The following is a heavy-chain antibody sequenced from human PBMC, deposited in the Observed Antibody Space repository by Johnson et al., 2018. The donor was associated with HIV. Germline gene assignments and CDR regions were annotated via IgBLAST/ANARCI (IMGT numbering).Heavy chain of an antibody. CDR1: GFTFSSYA. J-gene: IGHJ3*02. D-gene: IGHD1-1*01. Sequence: QVQLVESGGGVVQPGRSLRLSCAASGFTFSSYAMHWVRQAPGKGLEWVAVISYDGSNKYYADSVKGRFTISRDNTKNSVYLQMNSPTAEDTAVYYCARGYNWNDFSIWGQGTVVTVS. V-gene: IGHV3-30*04. CDR2: ISYDGSNK. CDR3: ARGYNWNDFSI.